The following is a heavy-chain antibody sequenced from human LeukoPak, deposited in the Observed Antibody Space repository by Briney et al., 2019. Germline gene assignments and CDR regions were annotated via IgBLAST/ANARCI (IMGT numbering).Heavy chain of an antibody. J-gene: IGHJ4*02. D-gene: IGHD5-18*01. CDR3: ARDLEDTAMPDSFHY. CDR1: GYTFANYG. Sequence: GASVKVSCEASGYTFANYGISWVRQAPGQGLEWMGWISAYNGNTNYAQNLQGRLTMTTHTSTSTVYMELRSLRSDDTAVYYCARDLEDTAMPDSFHYWGQRTLVTVSS. CDR2: ISAYNGNT. V-gene: IGHV1-18*01.